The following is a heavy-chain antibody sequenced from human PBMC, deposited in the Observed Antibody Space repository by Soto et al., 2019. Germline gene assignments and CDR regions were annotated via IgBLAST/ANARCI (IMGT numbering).Heavy chain of an antibody. CDR2: IYYSGCT. CDR3: ARHHRDWVYMDV. Sequence: SETLSLTCTVSGGSISSYYWSWIRQPPGKGLEWIGYIYYSGCTNYNPSLKSRVTISVDTSKNQFSLKLSSVTAADTAVYYCARHHRDWVYMDVWGKGTTVTVSS. D-gene: IGHD2-21*01. CDR1: GGSISSYY. J-gene: IGHJ6*03. V-gene: IGHV4-59*08.